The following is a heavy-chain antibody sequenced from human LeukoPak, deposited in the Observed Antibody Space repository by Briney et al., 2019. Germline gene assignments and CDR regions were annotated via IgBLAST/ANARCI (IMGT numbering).Heavy chain of an antibody. J-gene: IGHJ3*02. D-gene: IGHD2-2*02. Sequence: SETLSLTCAVYGGSFSGYYWSWIRQPPGKGLEWIGEINHSGSTNYNPSLKCRVTISVDTSKNQFSLKLSSVTAADTAVYYCARLRKRRVVVVPAAILNAFDIWGQGTMVTVSS. CDR3: ARLRKRRVVVVPAAILNAFDI. CDR1: GGSFSGYY. V-gene: IGHV4-34*01. CDR2: INHSGST.